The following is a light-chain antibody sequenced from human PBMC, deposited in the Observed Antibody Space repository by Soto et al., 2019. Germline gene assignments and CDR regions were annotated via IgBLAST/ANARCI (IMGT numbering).Light chain of an antibody. CDR1: QSLSSN. CDR2: GAS. V-gene: IGKV3-15*01. Sequence: EIVMTQSPATLSVSPGQRATLSCRASQSLSSNLVWYQQKPGQAPRLLIYGASTRATGIPARFSGSGSGTEFTLTISSLQSEDFAVYYCQQYDSWPMTFGQGTKVEIK. J-gene: IGKJ1*01. CDR3: QQYDSWPMT.